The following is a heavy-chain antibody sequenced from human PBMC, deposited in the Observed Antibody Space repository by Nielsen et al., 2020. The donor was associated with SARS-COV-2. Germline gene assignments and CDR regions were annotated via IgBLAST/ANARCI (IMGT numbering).Heavy chain of an antibody. J-gene: IGHJ4*02. D-gene: IGHD1-26*01. V-gene: IGHV4-39*01. CDR3: AKSVGEGSGSYWTAWD. CDR2: IYYSGST. Sequence: WIRQPPGKGLEWIGSIYYSGSTYYNPSLKSRVTISVDTSKNQFSLKLSSVTAADTAVYYCAKSVGEGSGSYWTAWDWGQGTLVTVSS.